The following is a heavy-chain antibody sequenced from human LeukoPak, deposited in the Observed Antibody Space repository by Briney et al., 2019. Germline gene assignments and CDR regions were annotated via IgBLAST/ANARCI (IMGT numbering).Heavy chain of an antibody. V-gene: IGHV1-69*04. J-gene: IGHJ4*02. CDR3: ARGSLDGDHPIEY. Sequence: SVKVSCKASGGTFSSYAISWVRQAPGQGLEWMGRIIPILGIANYAQKFQGRVTITADKSTSTAYMELSSLRSEDTAVYYCARGSLDGDHPIEYWGQGTPVTVSS. CDR1: GGTFSSYA. CDR2: IIPILGIA. D-gene: IGHD5-24*01.